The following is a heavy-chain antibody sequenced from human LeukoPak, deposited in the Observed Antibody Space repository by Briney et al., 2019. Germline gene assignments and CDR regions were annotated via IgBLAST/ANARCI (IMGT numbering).Heavy chain of an antibody. J-gene: IGHJ4*02. D-gene: IGHD6-25*01. CDR1: GFTFSTYS. V-gene: IGHV3-21*01. CDR2: ISSSRTYI. Sequence: GGSLRLSCAASGFTFSTYSMNWVRQAPGKGLEWVSFISSSRTYIYYADSVKGRFTISRDNAKNSLYLQMNSLRAEDTAVYYCARDMAAASYDYWGQGTLVTVSS. CDR3: ARDMAAASYDY.